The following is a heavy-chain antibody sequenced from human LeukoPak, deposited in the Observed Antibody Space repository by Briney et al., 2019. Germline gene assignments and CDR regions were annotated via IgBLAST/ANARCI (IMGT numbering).Heavy chain of an antibody. CDR3: ARVRGSGSTGDWFDP. V-gene: IGHV3-7*01. J-gene: IGHJ5*02. CDR2: MKQDGSET. CDR1: GFTFSNYW. D-gene: IGHD3-10*01. Sequence: PGGSLRLSCAASGFTFSNYWMSCVRQAPGKGLEWVANMKQDGSETYYVDSVQGRFNISRDNDKNSLYLQMNSLRAEDKAVYYCARVRGSGSTGDWFDPWGQGTLVTVSS.